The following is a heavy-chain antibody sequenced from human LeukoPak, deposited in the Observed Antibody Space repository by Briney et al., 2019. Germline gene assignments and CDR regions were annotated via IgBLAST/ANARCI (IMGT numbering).Heavy chain of an antibody. Sequence: ASVKVSSTASGYTFTSYYMHWVRQAPGQGLEWMGIINPSGGSTSYAQKFQGRVTITADKSTSTAYMELSSLRSEDTAVYYCARVLGGSGYGDYVWAFDIWGQGTMVTVSS. V-gene: IGHV1-46*01. CDR3: ARVLGGSGYGDYVWAFDI. CDR1: GYTFTSYY. J-gene: IGHJ3*02. CDR2: INPSGGST. D-gene: IGHD4-17*01.